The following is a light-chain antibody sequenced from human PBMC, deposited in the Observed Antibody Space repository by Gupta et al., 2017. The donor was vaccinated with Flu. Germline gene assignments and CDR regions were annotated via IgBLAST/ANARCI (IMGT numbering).Light chain of an antibody. J-gene: IGKJ2*01. CDR2: KAS. CDR3: QQYNTPSYA. CDR1: HNINNW. Sequence: DIQMTQSPSTLSASIGDRVAITCRSSHNINNWLAWYQQKPGEAPQLLIHKASTLEIGVPSRFSGSGSGTDFTLTINRLQPEDQATYFCQQYNTPSYAFGQGTKLDIK. V-gene: IGKV1-5*03.